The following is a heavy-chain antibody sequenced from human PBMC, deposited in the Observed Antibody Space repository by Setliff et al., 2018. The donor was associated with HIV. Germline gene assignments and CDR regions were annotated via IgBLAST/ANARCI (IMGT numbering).Heavy chain of an antibody. D-gene: IGHD4-17*01. CDR3: ARDLLLRWLDY. J-gene: IGHJ4*02. CDR1: EDTFYTFG. V-gene: IGHV1-69*05. Sequence: SVKVSCKASEDTFYTFGISWVRQAPGQGLEWMGSVIPIFGTTIHAQRFQDRVTITTDKSTSTAYMELNSLRSEDTAVYYCARDLLLRWLDYWGQGTLVTVSS. CDR2: VIPIFGTT.